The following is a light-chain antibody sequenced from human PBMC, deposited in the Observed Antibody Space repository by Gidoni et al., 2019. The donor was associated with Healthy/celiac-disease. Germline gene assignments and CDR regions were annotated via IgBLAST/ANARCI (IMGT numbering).Light chain of an antibody. Sequence: DFQMTQSPSSLSASVGDRVTITCQASPDISNYLNWYQQKPGKAPKLLIYDASKLETGVPSRFSRSGSGTDFTFTISSLQPEDIATYYCQQYDNLPITFGQXTRLEIK. J-gene: IGKJ5*01. CDR1: PDISNY. V-gene: IGKV1-33*01. CDR3: QQYDNLPIT. CDR2: DAS.